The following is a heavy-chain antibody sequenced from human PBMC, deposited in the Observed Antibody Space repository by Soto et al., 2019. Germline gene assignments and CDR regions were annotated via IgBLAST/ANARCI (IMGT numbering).Heavy chain of an antibody. J-gene: IGHJ4*02. CDR2: IYYSGST. Sequence: SETLSLTCTVSGGSISSSSYYWGWIRQPPGKGLEWIGYIYYSGSTYYNPSLKSRVTISVDTSKNQFSLKLSSVTAADTAVYYCARAPPFDYWGQGTLVTVSS. CDR1: GGSISSSSYY. V-gene: IGHV4-39*07. CDR3: ARAPPFDY.